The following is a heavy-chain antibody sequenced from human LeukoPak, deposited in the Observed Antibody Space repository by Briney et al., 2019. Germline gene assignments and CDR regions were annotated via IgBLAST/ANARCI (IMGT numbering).Heavy chain of an antibody. CDR1: GGSISSYY. CDR2: IYTSGST. D-gene: IGHD3-10*01. Sequence: PSETLSLTCTVSGGSISSYYWSWIRQPAGKGLEWIGRIYTSGSTNYNPSLKSRVTMSVDTSKNQFSLKLSSVTAADTAVYYCARDTNGSGSYPLFYWYFDLWGRGTLVTISS. CDR3: ARDTNGSGSYPLFYWYFDL. V-gene: IGHV4-4*07. J-gene: IGHJ2*01.